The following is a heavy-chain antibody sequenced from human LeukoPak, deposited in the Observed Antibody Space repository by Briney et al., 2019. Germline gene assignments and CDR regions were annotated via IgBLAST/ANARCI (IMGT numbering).Heavy chain of an antibody. CDR1: GYTFTSYD. Sequence: ASVKVSCKASGYTFTSYDINWVRQATGQGLEWMGWMNPNSGNTGYAQKFQGRVTMTRNTSISTAYMELSSLRSEDTAVYYCARARCGSGSWDCAFDIWGPGTMVTVSS. CDR3: ARARCGSGSWDCAFDI. CDR2: MNPNSGNT. V-gene: IGHV1-8*01. J-gene: IGHJ3*02. D-gene: IGHD3-22*01.